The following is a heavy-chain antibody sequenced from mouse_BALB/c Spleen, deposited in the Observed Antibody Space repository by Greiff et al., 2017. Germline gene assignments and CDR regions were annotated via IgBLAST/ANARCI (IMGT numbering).Heavy chain of an antibody. Sequence: EVQLQQSGPELVKPGASVKIPCKASGYTFTDYNMDWVKQSHGKSLEWIGDINPNNGGTSYNQKFKGKATLTVDKSSSTAYMQLKSLTSEDSAVYYCARDYGSPYAMDYWGQGTSVTVSS. CDR1: GYTFTDYN. D-gene: IGHD1-1*01. V-gene: IGHV1-18*01. CDR2: INPNNGGT. CDR3: ARDYGSPYAMDY. J-gene: IGHJ4*01.